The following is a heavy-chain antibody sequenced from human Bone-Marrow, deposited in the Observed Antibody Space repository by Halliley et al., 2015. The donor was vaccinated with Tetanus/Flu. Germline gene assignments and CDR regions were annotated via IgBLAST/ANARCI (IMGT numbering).Heavy chain of an antibody. J-gene: IGHJ6*02. D-gene: IGHD3-3*02. V-gene: IGHV3-48*03. Sequence: SNGGDSKYYADSVKGRVTISRDNAKNSLYLQMNSLRAEDTAIYYCARNPIPVRNHYYHYGMDVWGQGTTVTVSS. CDR3: ARNPIPVRNHYYHYGMDV. CDR2: SNGGDSK.